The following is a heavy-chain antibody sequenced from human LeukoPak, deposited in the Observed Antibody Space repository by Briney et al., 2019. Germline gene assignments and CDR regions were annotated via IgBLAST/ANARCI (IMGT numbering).Heavy chain of an antibody. V-gene: IGHV3-23*01. D-gene: IGHD1-7*01. CDR3: ARANNWNYPYYFDY. CDR2: ISGSGGST. Sequence: GGSLRLSCAASGFTFSSYAMSWVRQAPGKGLEWVSAISGSGGSTYYADSVKGRFSISRDNDKNSLYLQMNSLRAEDTAVYYCARANNWNYPYYFDYWGQGVLVTVSS. J-gene: IGHJ4*02. CDR1: GFTFSSYA.